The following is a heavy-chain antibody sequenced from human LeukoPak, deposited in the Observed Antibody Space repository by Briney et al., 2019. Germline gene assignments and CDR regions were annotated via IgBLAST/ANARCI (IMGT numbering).Heavy chain of an antibody. D-gene: IGHD3-22*01. CDR2: ISNIGGTM. CDR3: ERGSSNYYDSSGYYPNPHFDY. J-gene: IGHJ4*02. CDR1: GFTFSSYE. Sequence: PGGSLRLSCAASGFTFSSYEMNWVRQTPGKGLEWISYISNIGGTMYYADSVKGRFTISRDNAKNSLYLQMNSLRAEDTAVYYCERGSSNYYDSSGYYPNPHFDYWGQGTLVTVSS. V-gene: IGHV3-48*03.